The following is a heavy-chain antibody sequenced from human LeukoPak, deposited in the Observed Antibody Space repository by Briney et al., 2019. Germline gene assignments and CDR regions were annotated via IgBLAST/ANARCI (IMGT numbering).Heavy chain of an antibody. Sequence: PGGSLRLSCAASGFTFSDYYMSWIRQAPGKGLEWGSYISSSSSYTNYADSVKGRFTISRDNAKNSLYLQMNSLRAEATAVYYCARASGGSSGWYGWGQGTLVTVSS. J-gene: IGHJ4*02. D-gene: IGHD6-19*01. CDR2: ISSSSSYT. V-gene: IGHV3-11*06. CDR3: ARASGGSSGWYG. CDR1: GFTFSDYY.